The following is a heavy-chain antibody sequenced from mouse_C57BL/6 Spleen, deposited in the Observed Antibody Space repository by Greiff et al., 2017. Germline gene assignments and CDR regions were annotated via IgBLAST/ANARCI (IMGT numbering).Heavy chain of an antibody. V-gene: IGHV1-15*01. CDR2: IDPETGGT. CDR3: TSYSNYGWDYAMDY. J-gene: IGHJ4*01. Sequence: VQLQQSGAELVRPGASVTLSCKASGYTFTDYEMHWVKQTPVHGLEWIGAIDPETGGTAYNQKFKGKAILTADKSSSTAYMELRSLTSEDSAVYYCTSYSNYGWDYAMDYWGQGTSVTVSS. CDR1: GYTFTDYE. D-gene: IGHD2-5*01.